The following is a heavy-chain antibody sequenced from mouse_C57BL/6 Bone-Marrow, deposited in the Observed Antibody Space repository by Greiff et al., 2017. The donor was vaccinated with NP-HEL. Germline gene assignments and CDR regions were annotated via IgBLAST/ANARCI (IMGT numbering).Heavy chain of an antibody. CDR1: GYTFTDYN. Sequence: EVQLQQSGPELVKPGASVKIPCKASGYTFTDYNMDWVKQSHGKSLEWIGDINPNNGGTIYNQKFKGKATLTVDKSSSTAYMELRSLTSEDTAVYYCTTSSNYMYYFDYWGQGTTLTVSS. D-gene: IGHD2-5*01. V-gene: IGHV1-18*01. CDR3: TTSSNYMYYFDY. J-gene: IGHJ2*01. CDR2: INPNNGGT.